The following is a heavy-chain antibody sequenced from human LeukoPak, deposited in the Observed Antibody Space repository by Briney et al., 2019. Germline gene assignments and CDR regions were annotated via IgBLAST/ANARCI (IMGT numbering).Heavy chain of an antibody. J-gene: IGHJ4*02. CDR3: AKDEVAAAAGTLDFDY. Sequence: PGGSLRLSCAASGFTFSSYAMSWIRQAPGKGLEWVSAISGSGGSTCYADSVKGRFTISRDNSKNTLYLQMNSLRAEDTAVYYCAKDEVAAAAGTLDFDYWGQGTLVTVSS. CDR2: ISGSGGST. CDR1: GFTFSSYA. D-gene: IGHD6-13*01. V-gene: IGHV3-23*01.